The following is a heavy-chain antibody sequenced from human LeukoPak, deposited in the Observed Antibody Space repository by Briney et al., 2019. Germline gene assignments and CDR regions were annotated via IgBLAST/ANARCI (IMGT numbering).Heavy chain of an antibody. V-gene: IGHV3-21*01. CDR3: ARAHSSGYYAPTFFDY. J-gene: IGHJ4*02. D-gene: IGHD3-22*01. CDR2: ISSSSSYI. CDR1: GFTFSSYS. Sequence: PGGSLRLSCAASGFTFSSYSMNWVRQAPGKGLEWVPSISSSSSYIYYADSVKGRFTISRDNAKNSLYLQMNSLRAEDTAVYYCARAHSSGYYAPTFFDYWGQGTLVTVSS.